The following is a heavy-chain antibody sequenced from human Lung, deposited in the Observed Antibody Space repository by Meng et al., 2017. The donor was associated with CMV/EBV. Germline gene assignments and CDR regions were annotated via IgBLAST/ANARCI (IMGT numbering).Heavy chain of an antibody. CDR1: GYTFNTYY. J-gene: IGHJ5*02. Sequence: QGQAVRYGAEVKKPWASVRVSCKASGYTFNTYYMHWVRQAPGQGLEWMGVINPSGGSSIYAQRFQGRVTMTSDTSTTTVYMDLSSLRSEDTAVYYCARVSKGGSYRFDPWGQGTLVTVFS. V-gene: IGHV1-46*02. CDR3: ARVSKGGSYRFDP. D-gene: IGHD1-26*01. CDR2: INPSGGSS.